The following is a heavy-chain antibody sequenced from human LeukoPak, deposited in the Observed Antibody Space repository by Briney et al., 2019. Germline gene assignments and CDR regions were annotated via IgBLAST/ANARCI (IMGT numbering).Heavy chain of an antibody. J-gene: IGHJ4*02. CDR3: TRSGTDY. CDR2: IRSKPYNYAT. CDR1: GFTFTGSA. V-gene: IGHV3-73*01. Sequence: GSLRLSCSASGFTFTGSAMHWVRRASGKGLEWVGRIRSKPYNYATAYAASVKGRFTISRDDSKNSAYLQMNSLKTEDTAVYYCTRSGTDYWGQGTLVTVS.